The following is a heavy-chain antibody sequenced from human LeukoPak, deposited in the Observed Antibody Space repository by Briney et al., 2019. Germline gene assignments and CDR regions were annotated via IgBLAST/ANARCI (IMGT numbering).Heavy chain of an antibody. Sequence: PGGSLRLSCAASGFTFSTYSMNWVRQAPGKGLEWVAVISYDGSNKYYADSVKGRFTISRDNSKNTLYLQMNSLRAEDTAVYYCARGRVGYYDIFESTYGDAFDIWGQGTMVTVSS. CDR1: GFTFSTYS. D-gene: IGHD3-9*01. V-gene: IGHV3-30*03. CDR3: ARGRVGYYDIFESTYGDAFDI. J-gene: IGHJ3*02. CDR2: ISYDGSNK.